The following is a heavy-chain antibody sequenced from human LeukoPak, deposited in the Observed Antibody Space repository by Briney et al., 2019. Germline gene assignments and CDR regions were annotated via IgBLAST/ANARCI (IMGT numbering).Heavy chain of an antibody. CDR3: ATQRGSYLWGTDFDY. V-gene: IGHV1-2*02. CDR2: INPNSGDT. CDR1: GYTFTVYY. D-gene: IGHD3-16*01. J-gene: IGHJ4*02. Sequence: ASVTVSCKASGYTFTVYYMHWVRQAPGQGREWMGWINPNSGDTKYAQNFQGRVTMTRDTSISTAYMELSRLRSDDTAVYYCATQRGSYLWGTDFDYWGQGTLVTVSS.